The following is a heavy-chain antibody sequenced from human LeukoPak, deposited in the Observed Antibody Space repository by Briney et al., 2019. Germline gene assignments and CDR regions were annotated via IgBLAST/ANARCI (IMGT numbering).Heavy chain of an antibody. Sequence: PGGSLRLSCAASGFTVSSNYMSWVRQAPGKGLEWVSTISGSGDITYYADSVKGRFTISRDNSKNTLYLQMNSLRAEDTAVYYCARVTYGSGTYGAFDYWGQGTLVTVSS. CDR2: ISGSGDIT. D-gene: IGHD3-10*01. CDR1: GFTVSSNY. V-gene: IGHV3-23*01. J-gene: IGHJ4*02. CDR3: ARVTYGSGTYGAFDY.